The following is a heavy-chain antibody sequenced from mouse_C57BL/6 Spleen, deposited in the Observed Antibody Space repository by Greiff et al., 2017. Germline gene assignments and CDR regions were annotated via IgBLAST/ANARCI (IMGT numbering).Heavy chain of an antibody. CDR2: IYPGSGNT. CDR3: ARFSHYYGSSGDY. J-gene: IGHJ2*01. CDR1: GYTFTDYY. D-gene: IGHD1-1*01. Sequence: QVQLQQPGAELVRPGASVKLSCKASGYTFTDYYINWVQQRPGQGLEWIARIYPGSGNTYYNEKFKGKATLTAEKSSSTAYMQLSSLTSEDSAVYFCARFSHYYGSSGDYWGQGTTLTVSS. V-gene: IGHV1-76*01.